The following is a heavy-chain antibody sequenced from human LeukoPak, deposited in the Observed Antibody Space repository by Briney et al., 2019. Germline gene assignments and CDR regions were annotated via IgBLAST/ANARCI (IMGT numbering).Heavy chain of an antibody. Sequence: PSETLSLTCTVSGGSINSYYWSWIRQPPGKGLEWIGYIYYSGSTNYNPSLKSRVTISVDTSKNQFSLKLSSATAADTAVYYCARGGAIQLDYWGQGTLVTVSS. D-gene: IGHD5-18*01. J-gene: IGHJ4*02. CDR1: GGSINSYY. CDR3: ARGGAIQLDY. V-gene: IGHV4-59*12. CDR2: IYYSGST.